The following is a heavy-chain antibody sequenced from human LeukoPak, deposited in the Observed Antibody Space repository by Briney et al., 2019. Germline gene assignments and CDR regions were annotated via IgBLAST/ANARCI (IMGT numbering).Heavy chain of an antibody. CDR2: INPNSGGT. J-gene: IGHJ4*02. D-gene: IGHD3-22*01. CDR3: ARRGIGSSGYYSDY. Sequence: ASVKVSCKASGYTFTGYYMHWVRQAPGQGLEWMGRINPNSGGTNYAQKFQGRVTMTRDTSLSKAYMELSRLRSDDTAVYYCARRGIGSSGYYSDYWGQGTLVTVSS. V-gene: IGHV1-2*06. CDR1: GYTFTGYY.